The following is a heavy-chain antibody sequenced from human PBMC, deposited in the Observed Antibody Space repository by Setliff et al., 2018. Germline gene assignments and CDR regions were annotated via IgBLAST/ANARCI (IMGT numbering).Heavy chain of an antibody. Sequence: SETLRLSCAASGFTFSNAWMSWIRQPPGKGLEWIGYIFYSGSSNYNPSLQSRVSISVDTSKNQLSLKLDSLTAADTAVYFCARDPGFHSGTWCLGDWGQGTRVTVSS. CDR3: ARDPGFHSGTWCLGD. CDR1: GFTFSNAW. CDR2: IFYSGSS. D-gene: IGHD2-8*01. J-gene: IGHJ4*02. V-gene: IGHV4-59*01.